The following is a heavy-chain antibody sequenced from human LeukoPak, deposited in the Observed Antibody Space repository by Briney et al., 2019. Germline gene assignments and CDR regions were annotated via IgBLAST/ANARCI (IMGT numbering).Heavy chain of an antibody. V-gene: IGHV3-23*01. D-gene: IGHD6-19*01. J-gene: IGHJ4*02. CDR3: ATDGAYSGWYMGFAY. Sequence: PGGSLRLSCAASGFTFSSYAMSWVRQAPGKGLEWVSAISGSGGSTYYADSVKGRFTISRDNSKNTLYLQMNSLRAEDTAVYYCATDGAYSGWYMGFAYWGQGTLVTVSS. CDR1: GFTFSSYA. CDR2: ISGSGGST.